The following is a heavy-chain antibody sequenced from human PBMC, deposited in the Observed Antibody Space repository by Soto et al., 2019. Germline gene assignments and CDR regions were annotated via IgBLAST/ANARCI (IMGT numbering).Heavy chain of an antibody. V-gene: IGHV4-34*01. D-gene: IGHD5-12*01. CDR2: ITPSGST. Sequence: SETRRLTYAVYGGSFSGYDRSWIRQPPGKGLEWIGEITPSGSTNYSPSLKSRVTISVETSKNQFSLKVSSVTAADAAVYYCARGRRGGAAVWGQGTLVT. J-gene: IGHJ4*02. CDR1: GGSFSGYD. CDR3: ARGRRGGAAV.